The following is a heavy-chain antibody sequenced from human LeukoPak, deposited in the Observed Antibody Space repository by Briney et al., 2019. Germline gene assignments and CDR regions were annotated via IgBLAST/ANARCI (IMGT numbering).Heavy chain of an antibody. V-gene: IGHV3-23*01. J-gene: IGHJ4*02. D-gene: IGHD6-6*01. Sequence: GGSLRLSCAASGFTFSNYPMSWVRQAPGKGLEWVSTLSETGGNTYYADSVRGRFTISRDNSNNALYLQMDSLRAEDTAVYYCANWIGSSSRDYWGQGTLVTVSS. CDR3: ANWIGSSSRDY. CDR2: LSETGGNT. CDR1: GFTFSNYP.